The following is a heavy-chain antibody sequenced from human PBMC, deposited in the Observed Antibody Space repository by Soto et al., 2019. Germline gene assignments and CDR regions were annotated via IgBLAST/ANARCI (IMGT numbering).Heavy chain of an antibody. V-gene: IGHV3-30*18. J-gene: IGHJ4*02. Sequence: QVQLVESGGGVVQPGRSLRLSCAASGFTFSSYGMHWVRQAPGKGLEWVAVISYDGSNKYYADSVKGRFTISRDNSKNMLYLQMNSLRAEDTAVYYCAKDFYDSSCYYSDFDYWGQGTLVTVSS. D-gene: IGHD3-22*01. CDR3: AKDFYDSSCYYSDFDY. CDR1: GFTFSSYG. CDR2: ISYDGSNK.